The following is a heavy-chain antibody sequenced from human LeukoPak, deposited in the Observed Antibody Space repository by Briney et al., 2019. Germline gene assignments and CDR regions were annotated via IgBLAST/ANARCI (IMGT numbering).Heavy chain of an antibody. CDR1: GGSISSYY. J-gene: IGHJ5*02. CDR3: AREQRLASIAAAGTRNWFDP. D-gene: IGHD6-13*01. CDR2: SYTSGST. Sequence: SETLSLTCTGSGGSISSYYWSWIRQPAGKGLEWIGRSYTSGSTNYNPSLKSRVTMSVDTSKNQFSLKLSSVTAADTAVYYSAREQRLASIAAAGTRNWFDPWGQGTLVTVSS. V-gene: IGHV4-4*07.